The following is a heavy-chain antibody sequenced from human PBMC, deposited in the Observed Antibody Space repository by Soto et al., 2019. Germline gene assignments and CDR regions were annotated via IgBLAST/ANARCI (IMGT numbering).Heavy chain of an antibody. Sequence: ASVKVSCKASGYTFTSYGLSWVRQAPGQGLEWMGWINGYTGNTNYAQKFQGRVTMTTDTSTNTAYLDLWTLISDDTAVYYCARSWVTGKGGIDVWGQGTPVTVSS. CDR2: INGYTGNT. CDR3: ARSWVTGKGGIDV. D-gene: IGHD3-16*01. V-gene: IGHV1-18*01. J-gene: IGHJ6*02. CDR1: GYTFTSYG.